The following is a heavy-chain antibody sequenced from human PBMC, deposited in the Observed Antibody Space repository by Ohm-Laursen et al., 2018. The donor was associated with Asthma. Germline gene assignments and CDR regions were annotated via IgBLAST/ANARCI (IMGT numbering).Heavy chain of an antibody. D-gene: IGHD2-21*02. CDR2: IKHGGREM. CDR3: ARQTGVVTAIPGLVSYYGMDV. CDR1: GFTFSIYW. Sequence: SLRLSCAASGFTFSIYWMSWVRQAPGKGLEWVANIKHGGREMYYVESVKGRFTISRDNAKNSLYLQMNSLRAEDTAVYYCARQTGVVTAIPGLVSYYGMDVWGQGTAVTVSS. J-gene: IGHJ6*02. V-gene: IGHV3-7*01.